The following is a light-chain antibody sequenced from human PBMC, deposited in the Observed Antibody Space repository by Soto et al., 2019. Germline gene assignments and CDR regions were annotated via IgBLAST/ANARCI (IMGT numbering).Light chain of an antibody. V-gene: IGLV2-23*01. CDR1: SSDVGNYNL. Sequence: QSVLTQPASVSGSPGQSITISCTGTSSDVGNYNLVSWYQQHPGKAPKFMIYEGSKRPSGVSDRFSGSKSGNTASLTISGLQAEDEADYYCCSYAGSSTFVFGTGTQLTVL. CDR3: CSYAGSSTFV. CDR2: EGS. J-gene: IGLJ7*01.